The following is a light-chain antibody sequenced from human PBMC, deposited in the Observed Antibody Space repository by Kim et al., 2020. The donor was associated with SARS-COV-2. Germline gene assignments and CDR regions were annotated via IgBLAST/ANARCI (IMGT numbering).Light chain of an antibody. Sequence: ASVGDRVTSTCRASQDISSYLAWYQVKPGKAPNLLIYAASTLESGVPSRFSGSGSGTEFTLTISTLQPEDLATYYCQQLNSYPLTFGGGTKVDIK. CDR3: QQLNSYPLT. V-gene: IGKV1-9*01. CDR2: AAS. J-gene: IGKJ4*01. CDR1: QDISSY.